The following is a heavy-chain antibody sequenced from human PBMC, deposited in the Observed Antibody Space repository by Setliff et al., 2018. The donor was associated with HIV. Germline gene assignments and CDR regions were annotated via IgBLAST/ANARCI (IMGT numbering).Heavy chain of an antibody. J-gene: IGHJ4*02. D-gene: IGHD6-19*01. CDR3: ARDGLLVAGIRFDY. V-gene: IGHV1-69*06. Sequence: ASVKVSCKTSRGTFSSFALSWVRQAPGQGLEWMGGIIPTFGTSNYAQKFQGRVTITADKSMTTAYMELSGLKYEDTAVYYCARDGLLVAGIRFDYWGQGTLVTVSS. CDR1: RGTFSSFA. CDR2: IIPTFGTS.